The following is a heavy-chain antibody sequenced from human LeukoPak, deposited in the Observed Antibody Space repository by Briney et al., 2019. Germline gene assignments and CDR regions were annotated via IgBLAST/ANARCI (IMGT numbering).Heavy chain of an antibody. J-gene: IGHJ4*02. Sequence: ASVKVSCKVSGYTLTELSIHWVRQAPGKGLEWMGGFDPEDGETIYAQKFQGRVTMTEDTSTDTAYMELSSLRSEDTAVYYCATDSGPDYWLVSLDYWGQGTLVTVSS. D-gene: IGHD3-9*01. CDR3: ATDSGPDYWLVSLDY. CDR2: FDPEDGET. CDR1: GYTLTELS. V-gene: IGHV1-24*01.